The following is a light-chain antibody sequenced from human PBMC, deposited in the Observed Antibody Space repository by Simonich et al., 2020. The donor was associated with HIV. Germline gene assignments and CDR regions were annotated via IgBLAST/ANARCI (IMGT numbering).Light chain of an antibody. CDR3: QQYYSTPPT. CDR2: WAS. CDR1: RTILYSSNNKND. V-gene: IGKV4-1*01. Sequence: DIVMTQSPDSLAVSLGERATINCKSSRTILYSSNNKNDLAWYQQKPGQPPKLLIYWASTREPGVPDRFSASGSGTDFTLTISSLQAEDVAVYSCQQYYSTPPTFGQGTKVEIK. J-gene: IGKJ1*01.